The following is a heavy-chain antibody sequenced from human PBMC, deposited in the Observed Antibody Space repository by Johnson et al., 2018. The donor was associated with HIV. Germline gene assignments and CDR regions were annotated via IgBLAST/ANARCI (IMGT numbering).Heavy chain of an antibody. Sequence: QVQLVESGGGLVQPGGSLRLSCAASGFTFSNYAMHWVRQAPGKGLEWVAVIWYDGSNKYYADSVKGRFTISRDNSKNTLYLQMNSLRAEDTAVYFCARGPIADDAFDIWGQGTMVTVSS. CDR1: GFTFSNYA. CDR2: IWYDGSNK. D-gene: IGHD3-16*02. CDR3: ARGPIADDAFDI. V-gene: IGHV3-30*04. J-gene: IGHJ3*02.